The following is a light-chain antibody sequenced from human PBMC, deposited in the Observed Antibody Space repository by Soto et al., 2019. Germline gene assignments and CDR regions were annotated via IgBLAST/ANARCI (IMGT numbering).Light chain of an antibody. CDR3: QYYGSSPWT. V-gene: IGKV3-20*01. CDR1: QSVSSNY. CDR2: SAF. Sequence: EIVMTQSPGTLSLSPGERGTLSCRASQSVSSNYLAWYQQKPGQAPRLLIYSAFIRATGIPNRFSGSGSGTDFTLTISRLAPEDFAVYYCQYYGSSPWTFGQGNKVEIK. J-gene: IGKJ1*01.